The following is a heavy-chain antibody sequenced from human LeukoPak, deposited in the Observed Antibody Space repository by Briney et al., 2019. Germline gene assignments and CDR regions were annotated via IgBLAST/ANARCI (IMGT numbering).Heavy chain of an antibody. J-gene: IGHJ6*03. CDR2: IYYSGST. V-gene: IGHV4-59*12. CDR1: GGSISSYY. D-gene: IGHD3-3*01. Sequence: SETLSLTCTVSGGSISSYYWSWIRQPPGKGLEWIGYIYYSGSTNYNPSLKSRVTISVDTSKNQFSLKLSSVTAADTAVYYCARDRSYYDFWSGSYYYYMDVWGKGTTVTVSS. CDR3: ARDRSYYDFWSGSYYYYMDV.